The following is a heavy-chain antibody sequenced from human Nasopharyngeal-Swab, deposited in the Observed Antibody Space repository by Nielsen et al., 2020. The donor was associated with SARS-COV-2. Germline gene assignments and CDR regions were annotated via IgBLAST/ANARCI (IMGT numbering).Heavy chain of an antibody. J-gene: IGHJ4*02. V-gene: IGHV3-30-3*01. D-gene: IGHD3-22*01. CDR3: ARGEVYYYDSSGYLNYFDY. Sequence: WIRQPQGKGLEWVAVISYDGSNKYYADSVKGRFTISRDNSKNTLYLQMNSLRAEDTAVYYCARGEVYYYDSSGYLNYFDYWGQGTLVTVSS. CDR2: ISYDGSNK.